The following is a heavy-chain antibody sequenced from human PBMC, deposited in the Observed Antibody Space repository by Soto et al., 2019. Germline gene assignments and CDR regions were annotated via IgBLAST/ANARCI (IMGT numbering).Heavy chain of an antibody. V-gene: IGHV4-59*08. D-gene: IGHD1-26*01. Sequence: SETLSLTWTVAWGSSSSYYWRWIRQPPGKGLEWIGYIYYSGSTNYNPSLKSRVTISVDTSKNQFSLKLSSVTAADTAVYYCARRWGYAFDIWGQGTMVTVSS. CDR1: WGSSSSYY. CDR3: ARRWGYAFDI. J-gene: IGHJ3*02. CDR2: IYYSGST.